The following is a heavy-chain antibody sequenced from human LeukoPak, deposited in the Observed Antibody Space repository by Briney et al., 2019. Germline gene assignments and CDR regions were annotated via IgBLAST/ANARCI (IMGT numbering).Heavy chain of an antibody. CDR1: GGSISSGDYY. CDR2: IYYSGST. J-gene: IGHJ3*02. V-gene: IGHV4-30-4*01. D-gene: IGHD3-22*01. CDR3: ARLSSSGYGHDAFDI. Sequence: SQTLSLTCTVSGGSISSGDYYWSWIRQPPGKGLEWIGYIYYSGSTYYNPSLKSRVTILVDTSKNQFSLKLSSVTAADTAVYYCARLSSSGYGHDAFDIWGQGTMVTVSS.